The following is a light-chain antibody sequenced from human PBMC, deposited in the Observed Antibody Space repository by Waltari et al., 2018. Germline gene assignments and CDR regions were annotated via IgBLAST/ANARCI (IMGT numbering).Light chain of an antibody. CDR2: AAS. CDR3: QQRSTWPEVT. CDR1: QSVSSN. Sequence: EIVLTQSPATLSLSPGERATLSCRASQSVSSNLAWYQPKPGQTPSLLIYAASNRATGIPARFSGSGSGTDFTLTISSLEPEDFAVYYCQQRSTWPEVTFGPGTKVDIK. J-gene: IGKJ3*01. V-gene: IGKV3-11*01.